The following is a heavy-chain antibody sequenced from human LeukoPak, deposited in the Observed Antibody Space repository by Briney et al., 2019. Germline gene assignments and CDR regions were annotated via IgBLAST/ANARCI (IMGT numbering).Heavy chain of an antibody. Sequence: GGSLRLSCAASGFTFSDYYMSWIRQAPGKGLEWVSYISSSSSYTNYADSVKGRFTISRDDAKNSLYLQMNSLRAEDTAVYYCARVPSPTYYDSSGHYWGQGTLVTVSS. J-gene: IGHJ4*02. D-gene: IGHD3-22*01. CDR3: ARVPSPTYYDSSGHY. V-gene: IGHV3-11*06. CDR1: GFTFSDYY. CDR2: ISSSSSYT.